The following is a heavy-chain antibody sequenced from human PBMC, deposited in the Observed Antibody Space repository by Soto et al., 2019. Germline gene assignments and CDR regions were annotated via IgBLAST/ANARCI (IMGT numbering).Heavy chain of an antibody. D-gene: IGHD2-21*02. J-gene: IGHJ4*02. CDR3: ARGGHVVVVTAALDY. Sequence: QVQLMQSGAEVKKPGASVKVSCKASGDTFTDYYIHWVRQAPGQGLEWMGTVNPSGGHTTYAQHSLGRVTMTSDTSTSTLYMALTRLTSDDTAIYYCARGGHVVVVTAALDYWGQGTLVTVSS. V-gene: IGHV1-46*01. CDR1: GDTFTDYY. CDR2: VNPSGGHT.